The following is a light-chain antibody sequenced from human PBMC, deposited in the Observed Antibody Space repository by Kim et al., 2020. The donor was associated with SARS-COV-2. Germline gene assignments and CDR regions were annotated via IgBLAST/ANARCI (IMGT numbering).Light chain of an antibody. V-gene: IGLV2-11*01. Sequence: GQSVAISCTGASSGVGGYNYVSWYQHHPGKAPKLMIYDVTKRPSGVPDRFSGSKSGNTASLTISGLQGEDEADYFCCSYVASDTWVFGGGTQLTVL. CDR2: DVT. CDR1: SSGVGGYNY. J-gene: IGLJ2*01. CDR3: CSYVASDTWV.